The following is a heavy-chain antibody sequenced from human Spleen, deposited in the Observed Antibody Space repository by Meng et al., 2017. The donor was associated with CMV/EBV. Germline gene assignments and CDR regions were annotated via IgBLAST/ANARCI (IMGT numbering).Heavy chain of an antibody. CDR3: ARDYTSGYDSVSPLY. V-gene: IGHV3-30*04. J-gene: IGHJ4*02. Sequence: GESLKISCAASGFTFSSYARHWVRQAPGKGREWVAVISYDGSNKYYADSVKGRFTISRDNSKNTLYLQMNSLRAKDTAVYYCARDYTSGYDSVSPLYWGQGTLVTVSS. CDR2: ISYDGSNK. CDR1: GFTFSSYA. D-gene: IGHD5-12*01.